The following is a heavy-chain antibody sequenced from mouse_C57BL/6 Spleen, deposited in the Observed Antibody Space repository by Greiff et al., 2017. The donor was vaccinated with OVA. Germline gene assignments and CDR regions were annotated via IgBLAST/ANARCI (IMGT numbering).Heavy chain of an antibody. CDR2: IYPGDGDT. CDR3: ARGGQAHAMDY. Sequence: QVQLKESGAELVKPGASVKISCKASGYAFSSYWMNWVKQRPGKGLEWIGQIYPGDGDTNYNGKFKGKATLTADKSSSTAYMQLSSLTSEDSAVYFCARGGQAHAMDYWGQGPSVTVSS. CDR1: GYAFSSYW. V-gene: IGHV1-80*01. J-gene: IGHJ4*01. D-gene: IGHD3-2*02.